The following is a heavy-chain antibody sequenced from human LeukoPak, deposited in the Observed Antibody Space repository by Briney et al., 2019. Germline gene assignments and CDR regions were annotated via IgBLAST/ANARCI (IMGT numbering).Heavy chain of an antibody. V-gene: IGHV3-13*01. CDR2: IGTAGDI. Sequence: PGGSLRLSCAASGFTFSSYAMSWVRQAPGKGLEWVSGIGTAGDIYYAGSVKGRFTISRENAKNSLYLQMNSLRAGDTAMYYCARDRGRYHMDVWGKGTTVTISS. CDR1: GFTFSSYA. CDR3: ARDRGRYHMDV. J-gene: IGHJ6*03. D-gene: IGHD6-25*01.